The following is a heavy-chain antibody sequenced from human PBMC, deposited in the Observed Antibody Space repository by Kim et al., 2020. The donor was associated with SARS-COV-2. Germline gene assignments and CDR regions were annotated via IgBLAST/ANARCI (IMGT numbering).Heavy chain of an antibody. CDR3: AATPYCKAWYYFDF. J-gene: IGHJ4*02. CDR2: SSSRDSVT. V-gene: IGHV3-48*02. CDR1: TASLSGYS. Sequence: GGSLRLSCAASTASLSGYSVNWVRQAPGKGLEWVSYSSSRDSVTYYADSAKGRFTVFRDNAKNSLFLQMNGLRDEDTALYYCAATPYCKAWYYFDFWGQGAPVTVSS. D-gene: IGHD2-15*01.